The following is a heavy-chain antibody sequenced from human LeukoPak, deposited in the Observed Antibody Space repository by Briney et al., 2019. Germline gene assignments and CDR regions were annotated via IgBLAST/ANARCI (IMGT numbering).Heavy chain of an antibody. CDR2: IYNTGST. D-gene: IGHD3-10*01. V-gene: IGHV4-38-2*02. Sequence: SETLSLTCNVSGYSINSGYYWGWIRQPPGKGLQWIGSIYNTGSTYYNPSLKSRITISVDTSKNQFSLRVTSVTATDTAVYYCARVPPHYYGTGSPDWGQGTLVTVSA. CDR1: GYSINSGYY. J-gene: IGHJ4*02. CDR3: ARVPPHYYGTGSPD.